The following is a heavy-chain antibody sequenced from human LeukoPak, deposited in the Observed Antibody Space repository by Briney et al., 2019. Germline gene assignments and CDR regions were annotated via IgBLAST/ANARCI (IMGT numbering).Heavy chain of an antibody. V-gene: IGHV4-31*03. J-gene: IGHJ6*02. CDR3: ARGPRAAGTPLFDYYYYYGMDV. Sequence: PSETLSLTCTVSGGSISSGGYYWSWIRQHPGKGLEWIGYIYYSGSTYYNPSLKSRVTISVDTSKNQFSLKLSSVTAADTAVYYCARGPRAAGTPLFDYYYYYGMDVWGQGTTVTVSS. D-gene: IGHD6-19*01. CDR1: GGSISSGGYY. CDR2: IYYSGST.